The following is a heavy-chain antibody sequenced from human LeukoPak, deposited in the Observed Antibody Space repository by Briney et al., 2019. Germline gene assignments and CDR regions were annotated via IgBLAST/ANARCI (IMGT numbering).Heavy chain of an antibody. CDR3: ARADMVRGVIPY. D-gene: IGHD3-10*01. V-gene: IGHV4-34*01. Sequence: PSETLSLTCAVYGGSFSGYYWSWIRQPPGKGLEWIGEINHSGSTNYNPSLKSRVTISVDTSKNQFSLKLSSVTAADTAVYYCARADMVRGVIPYWGQGTLVTVSS. CDR1: GGSFSGYY. CDR2: INHSGST. J-gene: IGHJ4*02.